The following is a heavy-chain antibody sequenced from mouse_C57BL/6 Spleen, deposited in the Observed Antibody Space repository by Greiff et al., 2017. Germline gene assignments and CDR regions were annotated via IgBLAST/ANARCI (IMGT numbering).Heavy chain of an antibody. CDR2: ISSGSSTI. D-gene: IGHD2-4*01. V-gene: IGHV5-17*01. Sequence: EVKLMESGGGLVKPGGSLKLSCAASGFTFSDYGMHWVRQAPEKGLEWVAYISSGSSTIYYADTVKGRFTISRDNAKNTLFLQMTSLRSEDTAMYYCAMRDYGAWFAYWGQGTLVTVSA. CDR1: GFTFSDYG. CDR3: AMRDYGAWFAY. J-gene: IGHJ3*01.